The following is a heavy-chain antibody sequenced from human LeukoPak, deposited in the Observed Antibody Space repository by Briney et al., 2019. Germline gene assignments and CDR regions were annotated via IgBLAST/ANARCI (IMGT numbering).Heavy chain of an antibody. V-gene: IGHV1-24*01. D-gene: IGHD1-26*01. Sequence: PGRSLRLSCAASGFTFSSYGMHWVRQAPGKGLEWMGGFDPEDGETICAQKFQGRVTMTEDTSTDTAYMELSSLRSEDTAVYYCATAYGYGGSTYYFDYWGQGTLVTVSS. CDR1: GFTFSSYG. CDR3: ATAYGYGGSTYYFDY. CDR2: FDPEDGET. J-gene: IGHJ4*02.